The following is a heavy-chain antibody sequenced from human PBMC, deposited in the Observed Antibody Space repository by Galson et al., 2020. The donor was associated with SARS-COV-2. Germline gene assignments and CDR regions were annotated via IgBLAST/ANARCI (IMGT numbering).Heavy chain of an antibody. CDR1: GYTFTSYY. CDR3: AREYHQWFGELLLVYYYYGMDV. Sequence: ASVKVSCKASGYTFTSYYMHWVRQAPGQGLEWMGIINPSGGSTSYAQQFQGRVTMTRDTSTSTVYMELSSLRSEDTAVYYCAREYHQWFGELLLVYYYYGMDVWGQGTTVTGSS. J-gene: IGHJ6*02. CDR2: INPSGGST. V-gene: IGHV1-46*01. D-gene: IGHD3-10*01.